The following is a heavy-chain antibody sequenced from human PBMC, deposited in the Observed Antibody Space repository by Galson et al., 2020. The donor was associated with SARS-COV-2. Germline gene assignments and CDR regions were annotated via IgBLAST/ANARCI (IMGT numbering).Heavy chain of an antibody. V-gene: IGHV3-11*01. Sequence: SLKICCAASLFTYRDYYMTWTRPAPGRGLERDSYISNRRTTIYYANPDNRRLTLTRDNAKNSLDLEMNSLRAEDTAVYYCAGENGLWFGGLCGSFDYWGQGTLVTVCS. CDR2: ISNRRTTI. J-gene: IGHJ4*02. CDR3: AGENGLWFGGLCGSFDY. CDR1: LFTYRDYY. D-gene: IGHD3-10*01.